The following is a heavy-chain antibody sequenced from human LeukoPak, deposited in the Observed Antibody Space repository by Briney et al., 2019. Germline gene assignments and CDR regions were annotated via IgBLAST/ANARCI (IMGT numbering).Heavy chain of an antibody. D-gene: IGHD5-24*01. J-gene: IGHJ4*02. V-gene: IGHV4-39*01. CDR3: ARLDAAAGRYLQFFY. CDR2: IYYSGST. Sequence: SETLSLTCTVYGGSISSSSYYWGWIRQPPGKGLEWIGSIYYSGSTYYNPSLKSRVTISVDTSKNQFSLKLSSVTAADTAVYYCARLDAAAGRYLQFFYWGQGTLVTVSS. CDR1: GGSISSSSYY.